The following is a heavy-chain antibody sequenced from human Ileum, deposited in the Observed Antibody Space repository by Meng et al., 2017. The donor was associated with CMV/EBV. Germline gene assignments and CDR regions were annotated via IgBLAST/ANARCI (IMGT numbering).Heavy chain of an antibody. D-gene: IGHD1/OR15-1a*01. J-gene: IGHJ5*02. Sequence: SETLSLTCTVSGGSISSGGYYWSWIRQHPGKGLEWIGYIYYSGSTYYNPSLKSRVTISVGTSKNQFSLKLSSVTAADTAVYYCARDFGSGTGTNTENWFDPWGQGNLVTVYS. V-gene: IGHV4-31*03. CDR2: IYYSGST. CDR3: ARDFGSGTGTNTENWFDP. CDR1: GGSISSGGYY.